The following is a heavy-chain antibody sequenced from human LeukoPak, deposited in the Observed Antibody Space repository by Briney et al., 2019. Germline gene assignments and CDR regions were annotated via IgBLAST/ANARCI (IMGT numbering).Heavy chain of an antibody. J-gene: IGHJ5*02. CDR3: ARLTYTASWYYFDP. D-gene: IGHD2/OR15-2a*01. CDR2: IHYSGST. Sequence: SETLSLTCTVSGASLSGYYWSWIRQPPGKGLEWIGYIHYSGSTKYNPSLESQVTISVDTARNQFSLKLNSVTATDTAVYFCARLTYTASWYYFDPWGQGTLVTVSS. V-gene: IGHV4-59*01. CDR1: GASLSGYY.